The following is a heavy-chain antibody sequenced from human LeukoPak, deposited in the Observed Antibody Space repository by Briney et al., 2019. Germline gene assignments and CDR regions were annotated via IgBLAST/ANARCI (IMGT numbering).Heavy chain of an antibody. CDR2: IYHSGST. Sequence: SETLSLTCTVSGGSISTYYWSWIRQPPGKGLEWIGYIYHSGSTNYNPSLKSRVTISVDTSQNQFHLKLSSVTAADTAVYYCARDGYSGSDALWGQGTLVTVSS. CDR3: ARDGYSGSDAL. D-gene: IGHD5-12*01. V-gene: IGHV4-59*01. CDR1: GGSISTYY. J-gene: IGHJ4*02.